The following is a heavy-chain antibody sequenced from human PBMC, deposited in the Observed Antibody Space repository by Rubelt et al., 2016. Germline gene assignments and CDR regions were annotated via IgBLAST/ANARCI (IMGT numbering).Heavy chain of an antibody. Sequence: EVQLVESGGDLVKPGGSLRLSCAASGLIFENVWINWVRQAPGKGLEWVGHITTKTAGWTTDYGAPVKGRFTITRDDPRKTVFLQMNRLKNEDSGVYYCTTSPTNAHWGQGTLVTVSS. CDR3: TTSPTNAH. V-gene: IGHV3-15*07. J-gene: IGHJ4*02. CDR2: ITTKTAGWTT. CDR1: GLIFENVW.